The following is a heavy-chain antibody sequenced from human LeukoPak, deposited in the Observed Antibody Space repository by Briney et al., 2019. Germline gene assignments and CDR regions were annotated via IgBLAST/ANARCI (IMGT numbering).Heavy chain of an antibody. D-gene: IGHD5-12*01. CDR1: GYTFTSYA. Sequence: ASVKVSCKASGYTFTSYAMHWVRQAPGQGLEWMGIINPSGGSTSYAQKFQGRVTMTRDTSTSTVYMELSSLRSEDTAVYYCARDLVDIVATGYYYGMDVWGQGTTVTVSS. J-gene: IGHJ6*02. CDR3: ARDLVDIVATGYYYGMDV. V-gene: IGHV1-46*01. CDR2: INPSGGST.